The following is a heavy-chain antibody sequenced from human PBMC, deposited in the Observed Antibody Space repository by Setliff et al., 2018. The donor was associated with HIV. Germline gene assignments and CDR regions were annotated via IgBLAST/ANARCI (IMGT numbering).Heavy chain of an antibody. D-gene: IGHD2-2*01. CDR3: ARGHCSGTNCYGVDYYGMDV. CDR2: IYTNGYT. Sequence: PSETLSLTCSVSGGSISSGSYYWTWIRQPAGKGPEWIGHIYTNGYTNYNPSLKSRVTISVDTSKNQFSLRLTSVTAADTAVYYCARGHCSGTNCYGVDYYGMDVWGQGTTVTVSS. CDR1: GGSISSGSYY. V-gene: IGHV4-61*09. J-gene: IGHJ6*02.